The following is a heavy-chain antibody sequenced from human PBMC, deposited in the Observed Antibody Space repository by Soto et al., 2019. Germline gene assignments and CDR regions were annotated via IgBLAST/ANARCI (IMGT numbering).Heavy chain of an antibody. J-gene: IGHJ4*02. D-gene: IGHD2-21*01. CDR3: AKARTYSLSLKHTCFDY. V-gene: IGHV3-23*01. Sequence: PGGSLRLSCAASGFTFSSYAMSWVRQAPGKGLEWVSAISGSGGSTYYADSVKGRFTISRDNSKNTLYLQMNSLRAEDTAVYYCAKARTYSLSLKHTCFDYWGQGTLVTVSS. CDR2: ISGSGGST. CDR1: GFTFSSYA.